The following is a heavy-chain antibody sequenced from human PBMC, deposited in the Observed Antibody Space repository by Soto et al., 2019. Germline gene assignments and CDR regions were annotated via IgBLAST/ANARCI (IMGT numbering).Heavy chain of an antibody. CDR3: ATWGRGTYYYGSGDQH. CDR1: GGTFSSYA. J-gene: IGHJ1*01. V-gene: IGHV1-69*01. CDR2: IIPIFGTA. D-gene: IGHD3-10*01. Sequence: QVPLVQSGAEVKKPGSSVKVSCKASGGTFSSYAISWVRQAPGQGLEWMGGIIPIFGTANYAQKFQGRVTITADESTSTAYMELSSLRSEDTAVYYCATWGRGTYYYGSGDQHWGQGTLVTVSS.